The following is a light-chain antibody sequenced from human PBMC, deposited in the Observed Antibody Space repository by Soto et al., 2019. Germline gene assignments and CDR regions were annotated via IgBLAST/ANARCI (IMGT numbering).Light chain of an antibody. V-gene: IGLV1-44*01. J-gene: IGLJ1*01. CDR3: AAWDDSLNGFYV. CDR1: SSNIGSNS. Sequence: QSVLTQPPSASGTPGQRVTVSCSGSSSNIGSNSVNWYQQLSGTAPKLLMYSNSQRPSGVPDRFSGSKSGTSASLAISGLQSEDEADYYCAAWDDSLNGFYVFGTGTKVTVL. CDR2: SNS.